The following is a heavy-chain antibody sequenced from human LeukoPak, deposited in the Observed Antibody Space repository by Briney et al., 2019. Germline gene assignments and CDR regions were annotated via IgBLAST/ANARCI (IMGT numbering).Heavy chain of an antibody. V-gene: IGHV4-61*08. CDR1: GGSISSGDYY. J-gene: IGHJ5*02. CDR2: IYYSGST. D-gene: IGHD3-3*01. Sequence: PSETLSLTCTVSGGSISSGDYYWSWIRQSPGKGLEWIGYIYYSGSTNYNPSLKSRVTISVDTSKNQFSLKLSSVTAADTAVYYCARFRDFWSGYSHPPSWFDPWGQGTLVTVSS. CDR3: ARFRDFWSGYSHPPSWFDP.